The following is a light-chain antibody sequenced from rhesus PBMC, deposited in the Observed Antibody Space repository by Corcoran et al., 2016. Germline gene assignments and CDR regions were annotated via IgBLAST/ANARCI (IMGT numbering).Light chain of an antibody. V-gene: IGKV7-13*01. CDR2: QAS. J-gene: IGKJ2*01. Sequence: DIVLTQSPASLAVSPGQRATITCRASESVSFFGINLIHWYQQKPGQPPKLLNYQASIKDTGVPARFSGSGSGTDVTLTINPVEADDAADYYCRQSKNSPPYSFGQGTKVEIK. CDR3: RQSKNSPPYS. CDR1: ESVSFFGINL.